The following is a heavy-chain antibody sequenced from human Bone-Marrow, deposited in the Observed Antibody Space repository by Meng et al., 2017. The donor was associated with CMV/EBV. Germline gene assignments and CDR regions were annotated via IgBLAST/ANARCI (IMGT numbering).Heavy chain of an antibody. D-gene: IGHD3-3*01. Sequence: GGSLRLSCAASGFTFSNYGLHWVRQAPGKGLEWVANIKEDGSETFYVDSVKGRFTISRDNAKNSLYLQMNSLRAEDTAVYYCAREQYYDFWSGYYGWGAFDIWGQGTRVTVSS. J-gene: IGHJ3*02. V-gene: IGHV3-7*01. CDR1: GFTFSNYG. CDR3: AREQYYDFWSGYYGWGAFDI. CDR2: IKEDGSET.